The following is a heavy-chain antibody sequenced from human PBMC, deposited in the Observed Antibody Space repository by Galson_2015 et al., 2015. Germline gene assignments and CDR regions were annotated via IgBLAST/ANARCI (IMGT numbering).Heavy chain of an antibody. J-gene: IGHJ4*02. CDR3: TRSIAVAIDY. CDR1: GFTFSSYG. V-gene: IGHV3-33*01. CDR2: IWYDGSNK. Sequence: SLRLSCAASGFTFSSYGMHWVRQAPGKGLEWVAVIWYDGSNKYYADSVKGRFTISRDNSKNTLYLQMNSLRAEDTAVYYCTRSIAVAIDYWCQGTLVTVSS. D-gene: IGHD6-19*01.